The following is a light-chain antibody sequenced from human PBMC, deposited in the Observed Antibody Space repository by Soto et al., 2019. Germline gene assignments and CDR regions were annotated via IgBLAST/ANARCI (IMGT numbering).Light chain of an antibody. Sequence: QSVLTQPASVSGSPGQSITISCTGTSSDVGGYNYVSWYQQHPGKAPKLMIYDVSNRPSGVSNRFSGSKSGNTASLTISGXXXXXXXXYYCSSYTSSSTLFGGGTKLTVL. J-gene: IGLJ2*01. CDR3: SSYTSSSTL. V-gene: IGLV2-14*01. CDR2: DVS. CDR1: SSDVGGYNY.